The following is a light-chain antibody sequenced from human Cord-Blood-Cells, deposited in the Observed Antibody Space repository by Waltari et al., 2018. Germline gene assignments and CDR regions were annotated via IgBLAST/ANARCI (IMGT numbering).Light chain of an antibody. J-gene: IGLJ2*01. V-gene: IGLV2-14*01. CDR3: SSYTSSSTLV. CDR2: EVS. CDR1: SSDSGGYNH. Sequence: QSALTQPASVSGSPGQSITISCTGTSSDSGGYNHVPWYQQHPGKAPKLMIYEVSNRPAGVYNRFSGSKSGNTASLTISGLQAEDEADYYCSSYTSSSTLVFGGGTKLTVL.